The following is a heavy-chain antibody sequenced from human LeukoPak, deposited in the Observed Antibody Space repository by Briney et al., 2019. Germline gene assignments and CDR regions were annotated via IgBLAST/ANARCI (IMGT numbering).Heavy chain of an antibody. Sequence: GGSLRLSCAASGFTVSRNYMSWVRQAPGKGLEWVSVIYSGGSTYFGESVKGRFTISRDNSKNTLYLQMNSLRAEDTAVYCCARVDSSGWFYFDNWGQGTLVTVSS. CDR2: IYSGGST. V-gene: IGHV3-53*01. CDR1: GFTVSRNY. J-gene: IGHJ4*02. CDR3: ARVDSSGWFYFDN. D-gene: IGHD6-19*01.